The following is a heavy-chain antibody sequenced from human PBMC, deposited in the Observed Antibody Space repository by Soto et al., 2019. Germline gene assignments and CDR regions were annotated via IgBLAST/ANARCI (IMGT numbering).Heavy chain of an antibody. CDR1: GGSLSSSNW. D-gene: IGHD2-2*01. J-gene: IGHJ4*01. V-gene: IGHV4-4*02. CDR2: IFYSGST. Sequence: PSETLSLTCAVSGGSLSSSNWWSWVRQPPGKALEWLGEIFYSGSTKYNPSLNSRVTISADQSKNHLSLRLSSVTAADTAVYYCVHRGRDPYHHDFRGQGMLVNVSS. CDR3: VHRGRDPYHHDF.